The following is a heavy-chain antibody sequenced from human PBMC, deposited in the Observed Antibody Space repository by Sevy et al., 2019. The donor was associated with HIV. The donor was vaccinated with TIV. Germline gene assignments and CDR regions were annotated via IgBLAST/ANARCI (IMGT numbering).Heavy chain of an antibody. D-gene: IGHD2-2*03. J-gene: IGHJ5*02. CDR1: GYTFTNYD. CDR3: ARGTVLLGIVVVPAARGWFDP. V-gene: IGHV1-8*01. CDR2: MNPNSGNT. Sequence: ASVKVSCKASGYTFTNYDINWVRQATGQGLEWMGWMNPNSGNTGYAQKFQGRVTMTRNTSISTAYRELSGLGSEDTAVYYCARGTVLLGIVVVPAARGWFDPWGQGTLVTVSS.